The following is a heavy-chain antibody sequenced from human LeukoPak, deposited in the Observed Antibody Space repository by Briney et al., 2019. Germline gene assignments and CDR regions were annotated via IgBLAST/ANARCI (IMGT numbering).Heavy chain of an antibody. D-gene: IGHD2-2*01. Sequence: SVKVSCKASGGTFISYAISWVRQAPGQGLEWMGGIIPIFGTATYAQKFQGRVTITADESTSTAYMELSSLRSVDTAVYYCAREPLRIVVVPAAEGDAFDIWGQGTMVTVSS. CDR3: AREPLRIVVVPAAEGDAFDI. CDR1: GGTFISYA. CDR2: IIPIFGTA. V-gene: IGHV1-69*13. J-gene: IGHJ3*02.